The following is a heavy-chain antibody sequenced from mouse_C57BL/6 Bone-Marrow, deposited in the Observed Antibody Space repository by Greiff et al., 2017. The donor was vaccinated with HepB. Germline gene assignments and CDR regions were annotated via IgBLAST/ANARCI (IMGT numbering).Heavy chain of an antibody. J-gene: IGHJ4*01. Sequence: QVQLQQPGAELVKPGASVKLSCKASGYTFTSYWMHWVKQRPGQGLEWIGMIHPNSGSTNYNEKFKSKATLTVDKSSSTAYMQLSSLTSEDSAVYYCARRDDYLYYAMDYWGQGTSVTVSS. CDR1: GYTFTSYW. CDR2: IHPNSGST. D-gene: IGHD2-4*01. V-gene: IGHV1-64*01. CDR3: ARRDDYLYYAMDY.